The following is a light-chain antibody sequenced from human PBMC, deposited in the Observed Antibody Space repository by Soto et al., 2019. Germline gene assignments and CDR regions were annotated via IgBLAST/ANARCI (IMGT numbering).Light chain of an antibody. Sequence: EIVMTQSPATLSVSPGERATLSCRASQSVSSNLAWYQQKPGQAPRLLIYGASTRATGIPARFSGSGSGTAFTLTISSLQSEDFAVYYWQQYNNWPPVTFGGGTKVEIK. CDR1: QSVSSN. CDR2: GAS. V-gene: IGKV3-15*01. J-gene: IGKJ4*01. CDR3: QQYNNWPPVT.